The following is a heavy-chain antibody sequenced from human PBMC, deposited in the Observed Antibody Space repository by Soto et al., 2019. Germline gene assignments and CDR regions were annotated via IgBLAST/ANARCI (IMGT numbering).Heavy chain of an antibody. CDR2: VAYDGRSN. J-gene: IGHJ6*02. V-gene: IGHV3-30*04. CDR1: GFTFSDYA. Sequence: QVQLVESGGGVVQPGRSLRLSCAASGFTFSDYAMHWVSQAPGKGLEWVAVVAYDGRSNYYADSVKGRFTISRDNSRTTVYLQMNSLRDEDTAMYYCARDDILVIPGGSYNYGMDVWGHGTTVTVSS. D-gene: IGHD2-2*01. CDR3: ARDDILVIPGGSYNYGMDV.